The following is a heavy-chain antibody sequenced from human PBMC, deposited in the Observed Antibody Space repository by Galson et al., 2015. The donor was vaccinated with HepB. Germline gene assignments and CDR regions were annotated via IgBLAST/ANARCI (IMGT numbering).Heavy chain of an antibody. J-gene: IGHJ4*02. D-gene: IGHD3-3*01. Sequence: SETLSLTCTVSDDSIRSHSWTWIRQPPGKGLEYIGYIFSTGSPNYNPSLKRRVTMSVDTSKNPFSLRLSSVTAADTAVYYCARSVFGVAGRYFDSWGQGTLVTVSS. CDR3: ARSVFGVAGRYFDS. CDR2: IFSTGSP. V-gene: IGHV4-59*08. CDR1: DDSIRSHS.